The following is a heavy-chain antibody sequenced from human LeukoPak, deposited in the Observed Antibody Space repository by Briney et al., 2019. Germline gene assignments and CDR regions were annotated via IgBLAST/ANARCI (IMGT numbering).Heavy chain of an antibody. D-gene: IGHD3-22*01. Sequence: GGSLRLSCAASGFTFSSYGMHWVRQAPGKGLEWVAVIWYDGSNKYYADSVKGRFTISRDNSKNTLYLQMNSLRAEDTAVYYCARDVYDSSGYYYHDYWGQGTLVTVSS. CDR2: IWYDGSNK. V-gene: IGHV3-33*01. CDR3: ARDVYDSSGYYYHDY. J-gene: IGHJ4*02. CDR1: GFTFSSYG.